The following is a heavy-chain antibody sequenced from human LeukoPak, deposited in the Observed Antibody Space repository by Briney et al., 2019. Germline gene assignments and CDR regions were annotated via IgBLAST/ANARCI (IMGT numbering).Heavy chain of an antibody. Sequence: ASVKVSCKASGYTSTSYYLYWVRQAPGQGLEWMGVINPSGGSTTSAQKFQGRVTMTRDTSTSTVYMELRSLRSEGTAVYYCARGPCPADDGGGYCFDYWGQGTLVTVSS. V-gene: IGHV1-46*01. CDR3: ARGPCPADDGGGYCFDY. CDR1: GYTSTSYY. D-gene: IGHD3-22*01. J-gene: IGHJ4*02. CDR2: INPSGGST.